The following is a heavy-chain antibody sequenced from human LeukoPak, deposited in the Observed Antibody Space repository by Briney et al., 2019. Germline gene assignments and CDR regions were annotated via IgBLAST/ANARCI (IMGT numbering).Heavy chain of an antibody. CDR2: IKPDGSEK. J-gene: IGHJ4*02. Sequence: RGSLRLSCAASGFTFSTSWMSWVRQAPGKGLEWVTNIKPDGSEKYYVDSVKGRFTISRDNAKNSLYLQMNSLRAEDTALYYCARDTVGATDYWGQGTLVTVSS. D-gene: IGHD1-26*01. CDR1: GFTFSTSW. V-gene: IGHV3-7*01. CDR3: ARDTVGATDY.